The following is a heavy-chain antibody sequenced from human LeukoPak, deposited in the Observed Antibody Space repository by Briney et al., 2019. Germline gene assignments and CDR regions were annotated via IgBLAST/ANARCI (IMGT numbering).Heavy chain of an antibody. J-gene: IGHJ4*02. V-gene: IGHV3-74*01. D-gene: IGHD3-3*01. CDR3: ARGGLRFLEWSSIFDY. CDR2: INSDGSST. CDR1: GFTFSSYW. Sequence: GGSLRLSCAASGFTFSSYWMHWVRQAPGKGLVWVSRINSDGSSTSYADSVKGRFTISRDNAKNTLYLQMNSLRAEDTAVYYCARGGLRFLEWSSIFDYWGQGTLVTVSS.